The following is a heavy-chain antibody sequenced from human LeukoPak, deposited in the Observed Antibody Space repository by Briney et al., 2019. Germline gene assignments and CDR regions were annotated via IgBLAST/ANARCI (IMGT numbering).Heavy chain of an antibody. CDR2: IYHSGST. Sequence: KPSETLSLTCTVSGGSISISSYYWGWIRQPPGKGLEWIGSIYHSGSTYYNPSLKSRVTISVDTSKNQFSLNLRSVTAADTAVYYCARSSGGDTTFDYWGQGTLVTVSS. D-gene: IGHD4-17*01. CDR3: ARSSGGDTTFDY. CDR1: GGSISISSYY. J-gene: IGHJ4*02. V-gene: IGHV4-39*07.